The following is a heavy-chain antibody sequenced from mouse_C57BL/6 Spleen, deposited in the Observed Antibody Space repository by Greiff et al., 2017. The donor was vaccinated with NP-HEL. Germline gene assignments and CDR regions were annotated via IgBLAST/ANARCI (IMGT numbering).Heavy chain of an antibody. J-gene: IGHJ2*01. V-gene: IGHV1-64*01. CDR1: GYTFTSYW. D-gene: IGHD1-1*01. CDR3: ARMGNGSSYYFDY. CDR2: IHPNSGST. Sequence: QVQLQQSGAELVKPGASVKLSCKASGYTFTSYWMHWVKQRPGQGLEWIGMIHPNSGSTNYNEKFKSKATLTVDKSSSTAYMQLSSLTSEDSAVYYCARMGNGSSYYFDYWGQGTTLTVSS.